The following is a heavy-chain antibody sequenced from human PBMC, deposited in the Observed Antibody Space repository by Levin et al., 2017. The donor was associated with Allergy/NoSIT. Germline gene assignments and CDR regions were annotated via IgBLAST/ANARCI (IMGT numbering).Heavy chain of an antibody. D-gene: IGHD4-23*01. J-gene: IGHJ4*02. CDR3: AKDRDYGGSSGVFDY. Sequence: GGSLRLSCAASGFTFSSYAMTWVRQAPGKGLEWVSAISGSGGSTYYADPVKGRFTVSRDNSKNTLFLQMNSLRAEDTAVYYCAKDRDYGGSSGVFDYWGQGTLVTVSS. V-gene: IGHV3-23*01. CDR2: ISGSGGST. CDR1: GFTFSSYA.